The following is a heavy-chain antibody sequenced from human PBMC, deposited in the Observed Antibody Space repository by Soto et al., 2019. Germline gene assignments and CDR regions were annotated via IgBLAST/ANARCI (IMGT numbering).Heavy chain of an antibody. J-gene: IGHJ6*02. CDR1: GFTFSSYS. D-gene: IGHD6-6*01. CDR3: ARPEYRSSSYGMHV. CDR2: ISSSSSTI. V-gene: IGHV3-48*02. Sequence: GGSLRLSCAASGFTFSSYSMNWVRQAPGKGLEWVSYISSSSSTIYYADSVKGRFTISRDNAKNSLYLQMNSLRDEDTAVYYSARPEYRSSSYGMHVSGQATTVTVSS.